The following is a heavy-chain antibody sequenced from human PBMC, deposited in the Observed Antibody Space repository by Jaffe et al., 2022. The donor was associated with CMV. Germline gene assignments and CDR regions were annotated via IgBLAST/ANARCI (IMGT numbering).Heavy chain of an antibody. V-gene: IGHV5-10-1*03. CDR3: ARGRRGSGWPYYFDY. D-gene: IGHD6-19*01. CDR1: GYSFTSYW. Sequence: EVQLVQSGAEVKKPGESLRISCKGSGYSFTSYWISWVRQMPGKGLEWMGRIDPSDSYTNYSPSFQGHVTISADKSISTAYLQWSSLKASDTAMYYCARGRRGSGWPYYFDYWGQGTLVTVSS. CDR2: IDPSDSYT. J-gene: IGHJ4*02.